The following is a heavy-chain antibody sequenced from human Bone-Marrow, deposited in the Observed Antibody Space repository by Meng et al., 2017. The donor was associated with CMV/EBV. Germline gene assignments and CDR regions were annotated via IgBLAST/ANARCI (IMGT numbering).Heavy chain of an antibody. D-gene: IGHD3-16*01. V-gene: IGHV6-1*01. J-gene: IGHJ4*02. Sequence: GDSVASSSAAWNWIRQSPSRGLEWLGRTYYRSKWYNDYAVSVKSRITINPDTSNNQFSLQLNSVTPDDTAVYYCARGRRPFSFFDYWGQGTLVTVSS. CDR1: GDSVASSSAA. CDR3: ARGRRPFSFFDY. CDR2: TYYRSKWYN.